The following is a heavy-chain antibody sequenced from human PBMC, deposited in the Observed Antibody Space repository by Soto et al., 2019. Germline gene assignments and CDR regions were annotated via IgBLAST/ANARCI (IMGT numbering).Heavy chain of an antibody. CDR1: GYTFTSYG. CDR2: ISAYNGNT. Sequence: ASVKGSCTASGYTFTSYGISWVRQAPEQGLEWMGWISAYNGNTNYAQKLQGRVTMTTDTSTSTAYMELRSLRSDDTAVYYCARDLRRRFYYYYGMDVWGKGTTVTVSS. V-gene: IGHV1-18*01. J-gene: IGHJ6*04. CDR3: ARDLRRRFYYYYGMDV.